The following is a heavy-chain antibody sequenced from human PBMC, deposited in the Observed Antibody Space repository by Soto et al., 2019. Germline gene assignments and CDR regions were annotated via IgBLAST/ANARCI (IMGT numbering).Heavy chain of an antibody. J-gene: IGHJ4*02. V-gene: IGHV1-2*02. CDR1: GYTFTDYY. CDR2: INPNSGGT. Sequence: QLQLVQSGAEVEKPGASVKVSCEASGYTFTDYYMHWVRQAPGQGLEWMGWINPNSGGTNYAQKFQGRVTMTSDTPTSTAYMDLSRLRSDDTAVYYCARDNSVTTDYWGQGTLVTVSS. D-gene: IGHD4-17*01. CDR3: ARDNSVTTDY.